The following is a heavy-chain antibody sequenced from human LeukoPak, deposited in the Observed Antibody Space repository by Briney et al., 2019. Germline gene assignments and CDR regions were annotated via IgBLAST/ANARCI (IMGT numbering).Heavy chain of an antibody. V-gene: IGHV1-69*13. D-gene: IGHD4-17*01. J-gene: IGHJ3*02. CDR3: ARELNDYGDFDAFDI. CDR2: IIPIFGTA. Sequence: SVKVSCKASGGTFSSYAISWVRQAPGQGLEWMGGIIPIFGTANYAQKFQGRVTITADESTSTAYMELSSLRSEDTAVYYCARELNDYGDFDAFDIWGQGTMVTVSS. CDR1: GGTFSSYA.